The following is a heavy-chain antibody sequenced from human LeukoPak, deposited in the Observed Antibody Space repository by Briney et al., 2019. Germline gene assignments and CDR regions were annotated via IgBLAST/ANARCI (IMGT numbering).Heavy chain of an antibody. CDR1: GFTFSTYW. J-gene: IGHJ4*02. V-gene: IGHV3-7*03. CDR2: IKQDGSEK. Sequence: GGSLRLSCAASGFTFSTYWMSWVRQAPGKGLEWVANIKQDGSEKYYVDSVKGRFTISRDNAKNSLYLQMNSLRTEDTAVYYCARDSTLRYYFDYWGQGTLVTVSS. CDR3: ARDSTLRYYFDY. D-gene: IGHD5/OR15-5a*01.